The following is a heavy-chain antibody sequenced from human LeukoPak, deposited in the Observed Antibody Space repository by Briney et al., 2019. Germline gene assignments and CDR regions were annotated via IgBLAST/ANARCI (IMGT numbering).Heavy chain of an antibody. CDR1: GGSISSSSYY. Sequence: PSETLSLTCTVSGGSISSSSYYWGWIRQPPGKGLEWIGSIYYSGSTYYNPSLKSRVTIPVDTSKNQFSLKLSSVTAADTAVYYCARQIENDSSDWYRVLDYWGQGTLVTVSS. CDR3: ARQIENDSSDWYRVLDY. V-gene: IGHV4-39*01. D-gene: IGHD6-19*01. CDR2: IYYSGST. J-gene: IGHJ4*02.